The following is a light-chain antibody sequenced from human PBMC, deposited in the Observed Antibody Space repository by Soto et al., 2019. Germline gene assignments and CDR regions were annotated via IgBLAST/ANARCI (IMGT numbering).Light chain of an antibody. V-gene: IGKV3-15*01. CDR3: QQYNNWPRT. CDR1: QSVSSN. CDR2: GAS. J-gene: IGKJ1*01. Sequence: ELVMTQSPATLSVSPGERATLSCRASQSVSSNLAWYQQKPGQAPRLLIYGASTRATGIPARFSVIVSGTELTITIGSLQSEDCAVYDCQQYNNWPRTFGQGTKVDIK.